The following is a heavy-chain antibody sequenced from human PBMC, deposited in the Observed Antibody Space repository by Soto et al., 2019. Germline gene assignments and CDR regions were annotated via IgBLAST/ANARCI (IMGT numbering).Heavy chain of an antibody. V-gene: IGHV2-70*11. CDR2: IDWDDDK. CDR3: ARTRRSSGWYMGMDY. CDR1: GFSLSTSGMC. D-gene: IGHD6-19*01. J-gene: IGHJ4*02. Sequence: GSGPTLVNPTQTLTLTCTFSGFSLSTSGMCVSWIRQPPGQALEWLARIDWDDDKYYSTSLKTRLTISKDTSKNQVVLTMTNMDPVDTATYYCARTRRSSGWYMGMDYWGQGTLVTVSS.